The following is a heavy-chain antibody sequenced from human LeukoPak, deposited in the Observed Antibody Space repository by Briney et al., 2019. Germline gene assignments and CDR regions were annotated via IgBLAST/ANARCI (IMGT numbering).Heavy chain of an antibody. D-gene: IGHD2-15*01. J-gene: IGHJ5*01. CDR1: GYRFTNYW. Sequence: GESLQISCQGSGYRFTNYWIGWGRQMPGKGLEWMGIIYPGDSHTRYSPSFQGQVTISADKSISTAYLQWSSLKASDTATYYCARCATNWFDCWGQGTLVTVSS. CDR3: ARCATNWFDC. V-gene: IGHV5-51*01. CDR2: IYPGDSHT.